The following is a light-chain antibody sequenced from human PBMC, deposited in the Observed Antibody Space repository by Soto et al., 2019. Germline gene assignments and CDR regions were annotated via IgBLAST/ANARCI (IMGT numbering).Light chain of an antibody. J-gene: IGKJ4*01. CDR3: QQYNHFLT. CDR1: QSISSW. V-gene: IGKV1-5*01. CDR2: DAS. Sequence: DIQMTQSPSTLSASVGDRVTITCRASQSISSWLAWYQQKPGKAPKLLIFDASNVERGVPSRFSGSGSGTEFTLTISNLQPDDFATYYCQQYNHFLTFGGGTKVDIK.